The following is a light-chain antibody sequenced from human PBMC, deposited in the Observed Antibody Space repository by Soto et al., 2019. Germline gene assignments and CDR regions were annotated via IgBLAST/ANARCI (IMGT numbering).Light chain of an antibody. CDR2: GAS. Sequence: VVMTQSPATLSVSPGERATLSSRASQSVSTNLAWYQQKLGQSPRLLIYGASTRAAGVPARFSGSGSGTEFTLTISSLQSEDFAVYYCHQYDNWYTFGQGTKLEIK. CDR3: HQYDNWYT. J-gene: IGKJ2*01. CDR1: QSVSTN. V-gene: IGKV3-15*01.